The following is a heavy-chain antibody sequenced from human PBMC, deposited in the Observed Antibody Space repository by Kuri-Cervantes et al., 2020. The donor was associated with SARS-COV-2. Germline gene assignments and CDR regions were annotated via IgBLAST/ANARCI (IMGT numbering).Heavy chain of an antibody. V-gene: IGHV4-4*02. J-gene: IGHJ6*02. CDR2: INHSGST. CDR1: GFSLSTSGMR. Sequence: SGPTLVKPTQTLTLTCTFSGFSLSTSGMRVSWIRQPPGKGLEWIGEINHSGSTNYNPSLKSRVTISVDTSKNQFSLKLSSVTAADTAVYYCARDLRGTKKKYYYYGMDVWGQGTTVTVSS. CDR3: ARDLRGTKKKYYYYGMDV.